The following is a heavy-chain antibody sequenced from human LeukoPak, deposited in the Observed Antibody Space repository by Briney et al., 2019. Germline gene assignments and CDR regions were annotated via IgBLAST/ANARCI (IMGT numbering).Heavy chain of an antibody. D-gene: IGHD2-15*01. CDR1: GFTFSDYV. J-gene: IGHJ4*02. CDR3: ARRDIVVIVSASDY. V-gene: IGHV3-23*01. CDR2: ITASGDST. Sequence: TGGSLRLSCAASGFTFSDYVMIWVRQAPGKGLEWVSGITASGDSTYYADSVKGRFTMSRDNPKNTVYLQMNSLRVDDTAVYYCARRDIVVIVSASDYWGQGTLVTVSS.